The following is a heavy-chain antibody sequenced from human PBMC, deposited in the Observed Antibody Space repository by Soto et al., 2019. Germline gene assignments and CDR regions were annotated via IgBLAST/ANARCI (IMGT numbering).Heavy chain of an antibody. CDR2: LFYSGST. CDR3: ARDFRCCGLDV. CDR1: GASMRSYY. V-gene: IGHV4-59*01. Sequence: QVELQQSGPGLVKPSETLSLTCNVSGASMRSYYWTWMRLSPGKGLEWIGDLFYSGSTNLNPSLRSRISISIDTSKNKSSLMLNSVTAAETAVYDCARDFRCCGLDVWGQVNTVTVSS. J-gene: IGHJ6*02.